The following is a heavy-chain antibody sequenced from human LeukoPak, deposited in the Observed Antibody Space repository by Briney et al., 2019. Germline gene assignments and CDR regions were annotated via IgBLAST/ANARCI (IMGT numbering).Heavy chain of an antibody. Sequence: GESLRLSCAASGFTFSNYAMNWVRQAPGQGLEWFSNISGSGGSTYYADSVKGRFTVSRDKSTTTLFLQMNSLRAVDTAVYYCAKAENCFGSGSYPFDYWGQGTLVTVSS. V-gene: IGHV3-23*01. CDR1: GFTFSNYA. CDR3: AKAENCFGSGSYPFDY. D-gene: IGHD3-10*01. J-gene: IGHJ4*02. CDR2: ISGSGGST.